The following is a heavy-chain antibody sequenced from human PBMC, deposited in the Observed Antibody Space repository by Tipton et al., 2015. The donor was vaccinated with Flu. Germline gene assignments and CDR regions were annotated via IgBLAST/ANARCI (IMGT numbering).Heavy chain of an antibody. CDR3: ARDGGYGDYAGCFDP. V-gene: IGHV4-38-2*02. J-gene: IGHJ5*02. CDR2: IYHSGST. Sequence: TLSLTCTVSGYSISSGYYWGWIRQPPGKGLEWIGSIYHSGSTYYNPSLKSRVTITVDTSKNQFSLKLSSVTAADTAVYYCARDGGYGDYAGCFDPWGQGTLVTLLS. D-gene: IGHD4-17*01. CDR1: GYSISSGYY.